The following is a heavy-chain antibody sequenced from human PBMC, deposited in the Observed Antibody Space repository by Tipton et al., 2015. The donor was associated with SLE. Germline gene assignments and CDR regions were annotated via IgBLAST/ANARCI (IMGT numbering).Heavy chain of an antibody. D-gene: IGHD3-10*01. V-gene: IGHV4-39*07. J-gene: IGHJ6*02. Sequence: TLSLTCTVSGGSGSSSRSYWGWIRQAPGKSLEWLGIIYYNANANYNPSLKSRATMSVDTSKSQVSLKLTSVTTADTAVYYCAGAQSIYGSGTYYYYFGVGVWGQGITVTVSS. CDR1: GGSGSSSRSY. CDR2: IYYNANA. CDR3: AGAQSIYGSGTYYYYFGVGV.